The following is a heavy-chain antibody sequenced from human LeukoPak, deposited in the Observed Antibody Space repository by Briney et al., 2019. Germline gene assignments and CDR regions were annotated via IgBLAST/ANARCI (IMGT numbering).Heavy chain of an antibody. CDR1: VYTFTGYY. CDR3: ARSAWIVGANSDY. V-gene: IGHV1-2*02. J-gene: IGHJ4*02. D-gene: IGHD1-26*01. Sequence: SVKVSFKSSVYTFTGYYMHWVRQAPGQGLEGMGWINPNSGGTNYAQKFQGRVTMTRDTSISTAYMELSRLRSDATAVYYCARSAWIVGANSDYWGQGTLVTVSS. CDR2: INPNSGGT.